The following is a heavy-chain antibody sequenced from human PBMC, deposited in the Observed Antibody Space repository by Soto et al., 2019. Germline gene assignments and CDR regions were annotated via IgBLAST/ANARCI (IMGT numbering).Heavy chain of an antibody. CDR1: GFTFSSYA. CDR2: ISTNGGST. CDR3: ARDSPPVDY. V-gene: IGHV3-64*04. Sequence: GGSLTLSCSASGFTFSSYAMHWVRQAPGKGLEYVSSISTNGGSTHYADSVKGRVTMTTDTSTSTAYMELRCLRSDDTAVYYCARDSPPVDYWGQGTLVTVS. J-gene: IGHJ4*02.